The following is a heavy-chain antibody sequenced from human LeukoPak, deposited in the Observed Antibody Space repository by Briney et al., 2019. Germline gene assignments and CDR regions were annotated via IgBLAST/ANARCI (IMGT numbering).Heavy chain of an antibody. CDR2: INHSGST. CDR3: ARGPPSAFDI. Sequence: XGLELIGEINHSGSTNYNPSPKSRVTISVDTSKNQFSLKLSSVTAADTAVYYCARGPPSAFDIWGQGTMVTVSS. V-gene: IGHV4-34*01. J-gene: IGHJ3*02.